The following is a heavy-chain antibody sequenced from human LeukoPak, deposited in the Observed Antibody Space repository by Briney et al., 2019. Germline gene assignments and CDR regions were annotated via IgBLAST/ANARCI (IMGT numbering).Heavy chain of an antibody. D-gene: IGHD2-2*01. J-gene: IGHJ4*02. CDR2: ITSSGSYF. CDR3: ARESILMPFLDS. CDR1: GFTFNNYN. Sequence: PGGSLRLSCAASGFTFNNYNMNWVRQAPGQGLEWVSSITSSGSYFYYADSVKGRFTVSRDNAENSLFLQMNSLRAEDTAVYYCARESILMPFLDSWGQGTLITVSS. V-gene: IGHV3-21*01.